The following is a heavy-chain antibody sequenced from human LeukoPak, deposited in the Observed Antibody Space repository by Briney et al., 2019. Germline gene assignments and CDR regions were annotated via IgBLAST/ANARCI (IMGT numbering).Heavy chain of an antibody. CDR3: ARDSYYYYGMDV. CDR1: GGSIRSYS. J-gene: IGHJ6*02. V-gene: IGHV4-59*01. Sequence: KPSETLSLTCTVSGGSIRSYSWSWIRQPPGKGLGWSGYIYYSGSTNYNPSLKSRVTISVDTSKNQFPLKLSSVTAADTAVYYCARDSYYYYGMDVWGQGTTVTVSS. CDR2: IYYSGST.